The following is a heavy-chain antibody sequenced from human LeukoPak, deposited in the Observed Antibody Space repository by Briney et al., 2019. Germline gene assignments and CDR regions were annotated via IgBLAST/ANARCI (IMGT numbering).Heavy chain of an antibody. Sequence: GGSLRLSCAASGSTFSSYAMNWVRQAPGKGLEWMGGFDPEDGETIYAQKFQGRVTMTEDTSTDTAYMELSSLRSEDTAVYYCASKKMVRGVIITGAFDIWGQGTMVTVSS. CDR1: GSTFSSYA. J-gene: IGHJ3*02. CDR2: FDPEDGET. V-gene: IGHV1-24*01. CDR3: ASKKMVRGVIITGAFDI. D-gene: IGHD3-10*01.